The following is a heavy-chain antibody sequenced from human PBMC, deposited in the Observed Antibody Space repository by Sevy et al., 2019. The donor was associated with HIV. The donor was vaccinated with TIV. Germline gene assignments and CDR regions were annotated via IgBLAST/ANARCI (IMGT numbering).Heavy chain of an antibody. CDR1: GFTVSSNY. J-gene: IGHJ4*02. Sequence: GGSLRLSCAASGFTVSSNYMSWVRQAPGKGLEWVSVIYSGGSTYYADAVNGRFTISRDNSKNTLYLQMNSLRAEDTAVYYCARDPPPRGSPSEFDYWGQGTLVTVSS. D-gene: IGHD1-26*01. CDR3: ARDPPPRGSPSEFDY. CDR2: IYSGGST. V-gene: IGHV3-66*01.